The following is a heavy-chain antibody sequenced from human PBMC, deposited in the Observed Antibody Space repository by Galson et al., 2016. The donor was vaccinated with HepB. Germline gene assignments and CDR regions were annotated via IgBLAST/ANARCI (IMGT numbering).Heavy chain of an antibody. Sequence: SVKVSCKASGYTFTGYYMHWVRQAPGQGLEWMGWINPNSGVTNYAQKFQGSVTMTRDTSISTTYMEMNRLRSDDTAVYYCARDPGIAGATHFDYWGQGTLVTVSS. V-gene: IGHV1-2*02. J-gene: IGHJ4*02. CDR3: ARDPGIAGATHFDY. D-gene: IGHD1-26*01. CDR1: GYTFTGYY. CDR2: INPNSGVT.